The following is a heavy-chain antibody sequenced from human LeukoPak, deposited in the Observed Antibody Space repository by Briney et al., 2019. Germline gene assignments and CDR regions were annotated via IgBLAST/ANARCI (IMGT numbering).Heavy chain of an antibody. Sequence: GGSLRLSCAASGFTYSSYWMSWVRQAPGKGLAWVANIKQDGSEKYYVVSVKGRFTISRDNAKNSLYLQMNSLRAEDTAVYYCARGWGAVAGSYYYYYYGMDVWGQGTTVTVSS. D-gene: IGHD6-19*01. CDR1: GFTYSSYW. J-gene: IGHJ6*02. V-gene: IGHV3-7*01. CDR2: IKQDGSEK. CDR3: ARGWGAVAGSYYYYYYGMDV.